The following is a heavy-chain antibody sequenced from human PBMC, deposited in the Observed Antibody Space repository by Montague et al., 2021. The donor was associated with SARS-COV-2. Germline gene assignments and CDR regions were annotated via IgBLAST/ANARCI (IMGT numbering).Heavy chain of an antibody. CDR2: IYHTGNT. D-gene: IGHD3-22*01. V-gene: IGHV4-4*02. Sequence: SETLFLTCGVSGASVTGTNWWSWVRQPTGKGLEWIGEIYHTGNTNYSPSLKNRVSISLDKSKNQLSLRLNSVTAADTAVYYCASPKEGSGYYRPFDYWGQGILVTVSS. CDR1: GASVTGTNW. J-gene: IGHJ4*02. CDR3: ASPKEGSGYYRPFDY.